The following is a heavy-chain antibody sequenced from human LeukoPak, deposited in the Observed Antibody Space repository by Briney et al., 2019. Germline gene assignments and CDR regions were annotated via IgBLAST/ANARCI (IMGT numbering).Heavy chain of an antibody. V-gene: IGHV4-31*03. J-gene: IGHJ4*02. CDR1: GGSISSGGYY. Sequence: SETLSLTCTVSGGSISSGGYYWSWIRQHPGEGLEWIGYIYYSGSTYYNPSLKSRVTISVDTSKNQFSLKLSSVTAADTAVYYCAREGSGSYFDYWGQGTLVTVSS. D-gene: IGHD1-26*01. CDR2: IYYSGST. CDR3: AREGSGSYFDY.